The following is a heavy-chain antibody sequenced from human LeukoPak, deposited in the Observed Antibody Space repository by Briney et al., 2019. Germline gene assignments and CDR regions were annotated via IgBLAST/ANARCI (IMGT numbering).Heavy chain of an antibody. CDR3: ARMTVVVVAATRGNWFDP. CDR2: IFSNDEK. CDR1: GFSLSNARMG. D-gene: IGHD2-15*01. V-gene: IGHV2-26*01. J-gene: IGHJ5*02. Sequence: ESGPVLVKPTETLTLTCTVSGFSLSNARMGVSWIRQPPGKALEWLALIFSNDEKSYSTSLKSRLTISKDTSKSQVVLTMTNMDPVDTATYYCARMTVVVVAATRGNWFDPWGQGTLVTDSS.